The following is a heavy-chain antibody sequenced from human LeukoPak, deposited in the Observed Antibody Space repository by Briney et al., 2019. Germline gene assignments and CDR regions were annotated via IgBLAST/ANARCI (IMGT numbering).Heavy chain of an antibody. D-gene: IGHD4-23*01. CDR3: ARDHSVAYGMDV. J-gene: IGHJ6*02. V-gene: IGHV3-21*01. Sequence: PGGSLRLSCAASGFTFSSYTMNWVRQAPGKGLEWVSSISSSSTYIFYADSVKGRFTISRDNAKNSLYLQMNSLRAGDTAVYYCARDHSVAYGMDVWGQGTTVTVSS. CDR2: ISSSSTYI. CDR1: GFTFSSYT.